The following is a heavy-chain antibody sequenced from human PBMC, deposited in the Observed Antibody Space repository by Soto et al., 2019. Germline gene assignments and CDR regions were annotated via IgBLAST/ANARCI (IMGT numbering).Heavy chain of an antibody. CDR1: GFTFSSYW. J-gene: IGHJ6*03. Sequence: GGSLRLSCAASGFTFSSYWMSWVRQAPGKGLEWVANIKQDGSEKYYVDSVKGRFTISRDNAKNSLYLQMNSLRAEDTAVYYCARDKTAARPGMNYYYYMDVWGKGTTVTVSS. CDR2: IKQDGSEK. D-gene: IGHD6-6*01. CDR3: ARDKTAARPGMNYYYYMDV. V-gene: IGHV3-7*01.